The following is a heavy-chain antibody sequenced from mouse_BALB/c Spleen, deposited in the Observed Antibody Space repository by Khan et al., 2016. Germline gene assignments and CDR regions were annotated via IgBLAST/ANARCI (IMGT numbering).Heavy chain of an antibody. J-gene: IGHJ4*01. CDR3: ARRDYYTYDDAMDY. V-gene: IGHV3-2*02. CDR1: GYSITSDYA. D-gene: IGHD2-14*01. Sequence: QLEESGPGLVKPSQSLSLTCTVTGYSITSDYAWNWIRQFPGNKLEWLGYIAYSGSTNYNPSLKSRISITRDTSKNQFFLQLNSVTTEDTVTXYCARRDYYTYDDAMDYWGQGASVTVSS. CDR2: IAYSGST.